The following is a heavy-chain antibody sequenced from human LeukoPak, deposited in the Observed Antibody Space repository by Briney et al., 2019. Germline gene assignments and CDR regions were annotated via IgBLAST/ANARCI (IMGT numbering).Heavy chain of an antibody. CDR2: INPNSGGT. Sequence: ASVKVSCKASGYTFTGYYMHWVRQAPGQGLEWMGWINPNSGGTNYAQKFQGRVTMTRDTSISTAYMELSRLRSDDTAVYYCARDPGGGSSPPAYFDYWGQGTLVTVSS. CDR1: GYTFTGYY. J-gene: IGHJ4*02. D-gene: IGHD1-14*01. CDR3: ARDPGGGSSPPAYFDY. V-gene: IGHV1-2*02.